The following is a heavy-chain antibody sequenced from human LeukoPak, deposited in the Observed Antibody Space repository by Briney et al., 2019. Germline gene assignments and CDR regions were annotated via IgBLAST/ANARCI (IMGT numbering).Heavy chain of an antibody. V-gene: IGHV4-38-2*02. Sequence: SETLSLTCTVSGYSISSDYYWGWIRQPPGKGLEWIGSIYDSESTYYNPSLKTRVTISVDTSKNQFSLKLSSVTAADTAVYYCARGPLELLVYYYMDVWGKGTTVTVSS. CDR2: IYDSEST. CDR1: GYSISSDYY. J-gene: IGHJ6*03. D-gene: IGHD1-7*01. CDR3: ARGPLELLVYYYMDV.